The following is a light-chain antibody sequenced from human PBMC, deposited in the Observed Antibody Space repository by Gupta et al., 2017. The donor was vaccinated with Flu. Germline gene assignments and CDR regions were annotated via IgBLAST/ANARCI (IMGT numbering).Light chain of an antibody. CDR1: QRVASAY. Sequence: EIVLTQSPGTLSLSPGDRAALSCRTSQRVASAYLAWYQQRPGQAPRLLIYDANSRATGIPDRFSGSGSATDFTLTISGLETEDFAVYYCQVYERSPPLYTFGQGTKLEMK. CDR2: DAN. CDR3: QVYERSPPLYT. J-gene: IGKJ2*01. V-gene: IGKV3-20*01.